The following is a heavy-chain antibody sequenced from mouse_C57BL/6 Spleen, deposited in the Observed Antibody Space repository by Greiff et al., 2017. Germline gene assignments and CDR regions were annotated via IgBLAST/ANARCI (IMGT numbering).Heavy chain of an antibody. J-gene: IGHJ3*01. D-gene: IGHD1-1*01. V-gene: IGHV1-59*01. Sequence: QVQPKQPGAELVRPGTSVKLSCKASGYTFTSYWMHWVKQRPGQGLEWIGVIDPSDSYTNYNQKFKGKATLTVDTSSSTAYMQLSSLTSEDSAVYYCARSGGSSSFAYWGQGTLVTVSA. CDR3: ARSGGSSSFAY. CDR2: IDPSDSYT. CDR1: GYTFTSYW.